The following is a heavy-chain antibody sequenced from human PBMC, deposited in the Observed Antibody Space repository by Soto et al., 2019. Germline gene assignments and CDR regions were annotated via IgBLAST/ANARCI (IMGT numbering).Heavy chain of an antibody. D-gene: IGHD3-22*01. CDR3: VRQGGEYYDSSGYYYHF. Sequence: GESLKISCKGSGYDFASYWIGWVRQMPGKGLDWVGIIYPGASETRYSPSFQGQVTISADKSITTAYLQWSSLKASDTAMYFCVRQGGEYYDSSGYYYHFWGQGTPVTVSS. V-gene: IGHV5-51*01. J-gene: IGHJ4*02. CDR1: GYDFASYW. CDR2: IYPGASET.